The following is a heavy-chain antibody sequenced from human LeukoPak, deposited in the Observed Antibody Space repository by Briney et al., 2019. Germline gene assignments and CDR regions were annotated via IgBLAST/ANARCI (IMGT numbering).Heavy chain of an antibody. Sequence: GASVKVSRKASGYTFTGYYMHWVRQAPGQGLEWMGWINPNSGRTNYGKKFQGRVTMARDTSISTAYMELSSLRSDDTALYYCARANREIRYFDWSDAFEIGGQGTMVTVSS. CDR1: GYTFTGYY. CDR2: INPNSGRT. D-gene: IGHD3-9*01. CDR3: ARANREIRYFDWSDAFEI. V-gene: IGHV1-2*02. J-gene: IGHJ3*02.